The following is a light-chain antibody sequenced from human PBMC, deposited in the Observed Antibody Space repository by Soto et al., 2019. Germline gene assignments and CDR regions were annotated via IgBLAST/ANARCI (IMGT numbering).Light chain of an antibody. J-gene: IGKJ1*01. V-gene: IGKV3-20*01. CDR1: QSVSSSY. CDR2: GAS. CDR3: QQYGSSPR. Sequence: EIVLTQSPGTLSLSPGERATLSCRASQSVSSSYLAWYQQKPGQAPRLLIYGASSRATGIPDRFSGSGSGTEFTLTISRLEPEDFAVYYCQQYGSSPRFGQGTKVEIK.